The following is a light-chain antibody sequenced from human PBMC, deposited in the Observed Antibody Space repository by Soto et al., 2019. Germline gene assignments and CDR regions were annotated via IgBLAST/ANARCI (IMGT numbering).Light chain of an antibody. CDR2: EDR. CDR3: QVWDSTSDRV. CDR1: NIRSKS. V-gene: IGLV3-21*02. J-gene: IGLJ3*02. Sequence: SYELTQPPSVSVAPGQTAIITCGGNNIRSKSVHWYQQKPGQAPVLVVYEDRDRPSGIPERFSGSNPGNTATLTIIRVEAGDEADYYCQVWDSTSDRVFGGGTKLTVL.